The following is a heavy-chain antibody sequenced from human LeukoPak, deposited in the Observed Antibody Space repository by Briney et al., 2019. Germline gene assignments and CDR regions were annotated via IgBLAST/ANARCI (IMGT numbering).Heavy chain of an antibody. J-gene: IGHJ4*02. D-gene: IGHD3-10*01. Sequence: ASVKVSCKASAYTVTSFHIYWVRQATGQGLQWMGWVNPDSGDTGYVQKFQARLSMSRNIFIVTAYMELSRLRSDDTAVYYCARSAGHYFDYWGQGTLVTVSS. CDR1: AYTVTSFH. V-gene: IGHV1-8*01. CDR3: ARSAGHYFDY. CDR2: VNPDSGDT.